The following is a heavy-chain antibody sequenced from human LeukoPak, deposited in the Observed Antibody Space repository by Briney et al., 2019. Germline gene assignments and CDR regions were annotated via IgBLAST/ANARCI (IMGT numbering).Heavy chain of an antibody. CDR1: GGTFSSYA. V-gene: IGHV1-69*06. J-gene: IGHJ4*02. Sequence: ASVKVSCKASGGTFSSYAISWVRQAPGQGLEWMGGIIPISGTANYAQKFQGRVTITADKSTSTAYMELSSLRSEDTAVYYCARGSSTDYCSSTSCYAVDYWGQGTLVTVSS. CDR2: IIPISGTA. D-gene: IGHD2-2*01. CDR3: ARGSSTDYCSSTSCYAVDY.